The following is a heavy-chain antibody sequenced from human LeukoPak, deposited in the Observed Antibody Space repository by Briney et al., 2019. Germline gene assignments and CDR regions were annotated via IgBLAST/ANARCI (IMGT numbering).Heavy chain of an antibody. V-gene: IGHV1-69*13. D-gene: IGHD5-12*01. Sequence: SVKVSCKASGGTFSSYAISWVRQAPGQGVEWMGGSIPIFGTANYAQRFQGRVTITADESTSTAYMELSSLRSEDTAVYYCARPMGLGVATMGGFDYWGQGPLVTVSS. CDR2: SIPIFGTA. CDR3: ARPMGLGVATMGGFDY. CDR1: GGTFSSYA. J-gene: IGHJ4*02.